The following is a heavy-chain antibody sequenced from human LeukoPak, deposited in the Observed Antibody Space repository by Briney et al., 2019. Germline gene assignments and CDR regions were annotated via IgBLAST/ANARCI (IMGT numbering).Heavy chain of an antibody. Sequence: SETLSLTCTVSGGSISSNAYYWARIRQPPGKGLEWIGSIYSSVSTYYNPSLKSRVTISVDTSKNQFSLRLSSVTAADTALYYCAYSGSYGHLGYWGQGIPVTVSS. CDR1: GGSISSNAYY. V-gene: IGHV4-39*01. J-gene: IGHJ4*02. D-gene: IGHD1-26*01. CDR2: IYSSVST. CDR3: AYSGSYGHLGY.